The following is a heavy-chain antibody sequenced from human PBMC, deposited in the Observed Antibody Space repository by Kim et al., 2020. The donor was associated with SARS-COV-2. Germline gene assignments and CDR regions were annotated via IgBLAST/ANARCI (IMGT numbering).Heavy chain of an antibody. V-gene: IGHV4-59*01. CDR3: ARGWNSGSYYVAYFDY. J-gene: IGHJ4*02. CDR1: GGSISSYY. Sequence: SETLSLTCTVSGGSISSYYWSWIRQPPGKGLEWIGYIYYSGSTNYNPSLKSRVTISVDTSKNQFSLKLSSVTAADTAVYYCARGWNSGSYYVAYFDYWGQGTLVTVSS. CDR2: IYYSGST. D-gene: IGHD1-26*01.